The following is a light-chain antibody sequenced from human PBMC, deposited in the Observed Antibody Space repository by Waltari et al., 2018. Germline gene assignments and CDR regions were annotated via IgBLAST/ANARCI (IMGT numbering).Light chain of an antibody. Sequence: DIQMIQSPSTLSAYVGDTVPIPCRASRALNSWLAWYQQKPGRAPRLLMYKASTLESGVPSRFSGVGARTDYTLTISNLQPEDSAIYYCQQYNTYSWAFGQGTKVEIK. CDR2: KAS. V-gene: IGKV1-5*03. CDR3: QQYNTYSWA. CDR1: RALNSW. J-gene: IGKJ1*01.